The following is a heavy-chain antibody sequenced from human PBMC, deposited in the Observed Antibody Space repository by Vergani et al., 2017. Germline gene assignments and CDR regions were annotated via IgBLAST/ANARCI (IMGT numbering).Heavy chain of an antibody. CDR2: IYHSGST. CDR3: ARATYSYGYL. V-gene: IGHV4-38-2*01. J-gene: IGHJ5*02. CDR1: GYSISSGYY. D-gene: IGHD5-18*01. Sequence: QVQLQESGPGLVKPSETLSLTCAVSGYSISSGYYWGWIRQPPGKGLEWIGSIYHSGSTHYNPSLKSRVTISVDTSKNQFSLKLSSVTAADTAVYYCARATYSYGYLWGQGTLVTVSS.